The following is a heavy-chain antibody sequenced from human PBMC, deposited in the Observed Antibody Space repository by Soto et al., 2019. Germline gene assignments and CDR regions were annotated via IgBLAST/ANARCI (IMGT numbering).Heavy chain of an antibody. Sequence: ETLSLTCSVSDNSSNSDKCYWGWIRQNPGKGLEWIGSIYYRGNAYYNPPLQSRVTISLDTSKSQFSLKLSSVTAADTAVYYCAVRIDVLGYFDWFPSYGMDVWGQGTTVTVSS. J-gene: IGHJ6*02. D-gene: IGHD3-9*01. CDR3: AVRIDVLGYFDWFPSYGMDV. CDR2: IYYRGNA. V-gene: IGHV4-39*01. CDR1: DNSSNSDKCY.